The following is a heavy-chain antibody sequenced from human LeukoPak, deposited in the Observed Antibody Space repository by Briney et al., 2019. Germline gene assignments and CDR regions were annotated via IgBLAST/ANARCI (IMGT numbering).Heavy chain of an antibody. J-gene: IGHJ6*02. CDR3: ARTYQNYYYAMDV. D-gene: IGHD2-2*01. V-gene: IGHV4-59*08. Sequence: SETLSLTCTVSGDSISSYYWSWIRQPPGKGLEWIGYLYYSGRTHYNPSLKSRVTISLDTSKNQFSLNLSSVTAADTAVYFCARTYQNYYYAMDVWGPGTTVTVSS. CDR2: LYYSGRT. CDR1: GDSISSYY.